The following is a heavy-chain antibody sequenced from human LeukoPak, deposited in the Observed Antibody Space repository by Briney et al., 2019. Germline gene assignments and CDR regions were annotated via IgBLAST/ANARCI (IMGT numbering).Heavy chain of an antibody. CDR1: GFTFSSYG. CDR3: AKDSSGGWLRSYYFDS. CDR2: MSYDGSNK. Sequence: RSLRLSCAASGFTFSSYGMHWVRQAPGKGLEWVAVMSYDGSNKDYANSVKGRFTISRDNYKNTLYVQMNSLRAEDTAVYYCAKDSSGGWLRSYYFDSWGQGTLVTVSS. J-gene: IGHJ4*02. D-gene: IGHD5-24*01. V-gene: IGHV3-30*18.